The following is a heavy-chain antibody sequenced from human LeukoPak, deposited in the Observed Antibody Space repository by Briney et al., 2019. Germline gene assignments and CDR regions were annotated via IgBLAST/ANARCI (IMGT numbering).Heavy chain of an antibody. CDR1: GGSISSSSHY. V-gene: IGHV4-39*07. Sequence: SETLSPTCTVSGGSISSSSHYWGWIRQPPGKGLEWIGSIYYTGSTYYNPSLKSRVTISVDTSKNQFSLKLSSVTAADTAVYYCAGRYCSGGTCYRNDAFDIWGQGTMVTVSS. D-gene: IGHD2-15*01. J-gene: IGHJ3*02. CDR3: AGRYCSGGTCYRNDAFDI. CDR2: IYYTGST.